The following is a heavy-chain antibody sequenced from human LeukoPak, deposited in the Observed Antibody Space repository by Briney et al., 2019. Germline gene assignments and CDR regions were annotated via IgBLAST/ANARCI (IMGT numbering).Heavy chain of an antibody. J-gene: IGHJ4*02. D-gene: IGHD4-23*01. CDR2: IIPILGTA. V-gene: IGHV1-69*11. CDR3: ARGTVTMVVTPLGY. CDR1: GGTFSSYA. Sequence: SVKVSCKASGGTFSSYAISWVRQAPGQGLEWMGRIIPILGTANYAQKFQGRVTITTDESTSTAYMELSSLRSEDTAVYYCARGTVTMVVTPLGYWGQGTLVTVSS.